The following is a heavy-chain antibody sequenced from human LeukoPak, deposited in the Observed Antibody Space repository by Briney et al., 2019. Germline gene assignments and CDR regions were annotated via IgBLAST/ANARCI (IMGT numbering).Heavy chain of an antibody. J-gene: IGHJ4*02. Sequence: GGSLRLSCAASGFTFSSYGMHWVRQAPGKGLEWVAVISYDGSNKYYADSVKGRFTISRDNSRNSLYLQMNSLRTEDTAVYYCAKEGIAALYFFDYWGQGTLVTVSS. CDR2: ISYDGSNK. V-gene: IGHV3-30*18. D-gene: IGHD6-13*01. CDR3: AKEGIAALYFFDY. CDR1: GFTFSSYG.